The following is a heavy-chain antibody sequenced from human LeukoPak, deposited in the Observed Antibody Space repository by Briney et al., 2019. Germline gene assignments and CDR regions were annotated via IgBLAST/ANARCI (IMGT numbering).Heavy chain of an antibody. D-gene: IGHD6-19*01. CDR2: IYYSGST. Sequence: SQTLSLTCTVSGGSISSDTYYWSWIRQHPGKGLEWIGYIYYSGSTYYNPSLKSRVTISVDTSKNQFSLKLSSVTAADTAVYYCARQTIAVAGTLDYWGQGTLVTVSS. CDR3: ARQTIAVAGTLDY. CDR1: GGSISSDTYY. V-gene: IGHV4-31*03. J-gene: IGHJ4*02.